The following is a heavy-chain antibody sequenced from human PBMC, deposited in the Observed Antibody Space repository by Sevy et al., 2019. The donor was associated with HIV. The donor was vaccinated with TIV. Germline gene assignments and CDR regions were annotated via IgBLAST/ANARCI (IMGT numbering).Heavy chain of an antibody. CDR3: VRAIATADSF. J-gene: IGHJ4*02. CDR1: GFSLNSYW. D-gene: IGHD6-13*01. Sequence: GGSLRLSCVASGFSLNSYWMLWVRQAPGKGLEWVANINQDGSVNYYADSVKGGFTISRDNARNLVSLQMNILRVEDTAVYYCVRAIATADSFWGQGTLVTVSS. CDR2: INQDGSVN. V-gene: IGHV3-7*01.